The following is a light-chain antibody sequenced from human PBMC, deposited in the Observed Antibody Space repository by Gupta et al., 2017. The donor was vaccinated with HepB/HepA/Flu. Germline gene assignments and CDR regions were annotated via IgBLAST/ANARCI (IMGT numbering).Light chain of an antibody. CDR3: AAWDDSMSGPHVL. V-gene: IGLV1-47*01. J-gene: IGLJ2*01. Sequence: QSVLIQPPSVSGTPGQRVTTSCSGSTSNIGSNFVYWYQQLPGTAPKLLIFRNNQRSAGVPDRFSGSKSDTSASLAISGLQSDDEADYYCAAWDDSMSGPHVLFGGGTKLTVL. CDR2: RNN. CDR1: TSNIGSNF.